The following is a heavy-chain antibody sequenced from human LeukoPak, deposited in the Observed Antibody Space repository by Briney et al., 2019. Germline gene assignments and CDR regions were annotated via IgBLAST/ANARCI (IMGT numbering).Heavy chain of an antibody. Sequence: GASVKVSCKASGGTFSSYAISWVRQAPGQGLEWMGGIIPIFGTANYAQKFQGRVTITTDESTSTAYMELSSLRSEDTAVYYCASTRGAAAGTGGWFDPWGQGTLVTVSS. CDR1: GGTFSSYA. J-gene: IGHJ5*02. V-gene: IGHV1-69*05. CDR3: ASTRGAAAGTGGWFDP. D-gene: IGHD6-13*01. CDR2: IIPIFGTA.